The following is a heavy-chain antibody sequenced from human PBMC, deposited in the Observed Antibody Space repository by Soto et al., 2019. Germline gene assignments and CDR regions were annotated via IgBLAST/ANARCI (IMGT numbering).Heavy chain of an antibody. J-gene: IGHJ3*01. CDR3: ARDGFSNGLDPFDV. D-gene: IGHD5-18*01. CDR2: ISAYSGRT. V-gene: IGHV1-18*01. Sequence: QIQLEQSGAEVKKPGASVKVSCKTSSYKFINYGIAWVRQAPGQGLEWMGWISAYSGRTNSAQKFQGRITVTIDISTTTGYMELRNLRSDYTAVYYCARDGFSNGLDPFDVWGQGTMVTVSS. CDR1: SYKFINYG.